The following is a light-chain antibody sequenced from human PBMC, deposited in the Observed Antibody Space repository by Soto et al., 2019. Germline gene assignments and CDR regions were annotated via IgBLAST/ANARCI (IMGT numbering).Light chain of an antibody. CDR2: GAS. J-gene: IGKJ1*01. CDR1: QRVSSSY. V-gene: IGKV3-20*01. Sequence: EIVLTQSPGTLSLSPGERATLSCRASQRVSSSYLAWYQQKPGQAPRLLIYGASSRATGIPDRFSGSGSGIDFTLTISRLEPEDFAVYYCQQFGSSPRGTFGQGTKVEI. CDR3: QQFGSSPRGT.